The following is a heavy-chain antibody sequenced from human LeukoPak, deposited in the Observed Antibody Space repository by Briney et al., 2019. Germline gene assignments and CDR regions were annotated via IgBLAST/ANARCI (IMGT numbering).Heavy chain of an antibody. CDR1: GYSISSGDY. CDR2: IYHSGST. D-gene: IGHD3-10*01. J-gene: IGHJ4*02. CDR3: ARDLLRRSDYYGSGSYSGLDS. Sequence: SETLSLTCTVSGYSISSGDYWGWIRQPPGKGLEWIGSIYHSGSTYYNPSLKSRVTISVDTSKNQFSLKLSSVTAADTAVYYCARDLLRRSDYYGSGSYSGLDSWGQGTLVTVSS. V-gene: IGHV4-38-2*02.